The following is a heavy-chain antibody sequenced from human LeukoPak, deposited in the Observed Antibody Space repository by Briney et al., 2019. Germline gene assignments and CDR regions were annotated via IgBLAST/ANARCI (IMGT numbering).Heavy chain of an antibody. CDR1: GYTFTSYY. V-gene: IGHV1-46*01. Sequence: GASVKVSCKASGYTFTSYYMHWVRQAPGQALEWMGIINPSGGRTGYAQKFQGRLTMTRDTSTSTVYMELSSLRSEDTAVYYCARDLDSSGHGDYFDYWGQGTLVTVSS. D-gene: IGHD3-22*01. CDR3: ARDLDSSGHGDYFDY. J-gene: IGHJ4*02. CDR2: INPSGGRT.